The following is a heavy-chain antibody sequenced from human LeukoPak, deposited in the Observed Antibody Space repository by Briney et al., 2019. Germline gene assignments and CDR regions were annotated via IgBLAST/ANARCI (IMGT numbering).Heavy chain of an antibody. J-gene: IGHJ4*02. Sequence: GGSLRLSCAASGFTFSRYDMHWVRQPTGKGLEWVSAIGSAGDTYYAGSVKGRFTISRENAKNSLYLQMNSLRAGDTAVYYCATAGRGYFDYWGQGILVTVSS. CDR1: GFTFSRYD. CDR3: ATAGRGYFDY. V-gene: IGHV3-13*04. CDR2: IGSAGDT.